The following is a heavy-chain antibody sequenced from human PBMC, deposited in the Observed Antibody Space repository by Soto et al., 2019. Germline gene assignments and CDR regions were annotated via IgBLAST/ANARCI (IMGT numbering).Heavy chain of an antibody. CDR2: MNPNSGNT. J-gene: IGHJ4*02. Sequence: GASVKVSCKASGYTFTSYDINWVRQATGQGLEWMGWMNPNSGNTGYAQKFQGRVTMTRNTSISTAYMELSSLRSEDTAVYYCARGSPRQVWIQLWFFAYWGQGTLVTVSS. CDR3: ARGSPRQVWIQLWFFAY. V-gene: IGHV1-8*01. CDR1: GYTFTSYD. D-gene: IGHD5-18*01.